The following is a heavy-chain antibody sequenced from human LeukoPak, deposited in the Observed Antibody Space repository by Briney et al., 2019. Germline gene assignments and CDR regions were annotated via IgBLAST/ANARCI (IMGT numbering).Heavy chain of an antibody. J-gene: IGHJ4*02. CDR3: ARVAYSSNWYSDY. D-gene: IGHD6-13*01. Sequence: GGSLRLSCAASGFTFSSYAMSWVRQAPGKGLEWVSRLNTDGSSTNYADSVKGRFTISRDNAKNTLYLQMNSLRAEDTAIYYCARVAYSSNWYSDYWGRGTLVAVSS. CDR2: LNTDGSST. V-gene: IGHV3-74*01. CDR1: GFTFSSYA.